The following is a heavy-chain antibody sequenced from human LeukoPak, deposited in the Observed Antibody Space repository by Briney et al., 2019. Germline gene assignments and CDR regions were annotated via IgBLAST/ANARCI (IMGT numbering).Heavy chain of an antibody. V-gene: IGHV3-53*01. CDR1: GFTVSSNY. J-gene: IGHJ5*01. Sequence: PGGSLRLSCAASGFTVSSNYMSWVRQAPGKGLEWVSVIYSGGSTYYADSVKGRFTISRDSSKNTLYLQMNTLRAEDTAVYYCASDRNSNNWFFYWGQGTLVTVSS. D-gene: IGHD6-13*01. CDR3: ASDRNSNNWFFY. CDR2: IYSGGST.